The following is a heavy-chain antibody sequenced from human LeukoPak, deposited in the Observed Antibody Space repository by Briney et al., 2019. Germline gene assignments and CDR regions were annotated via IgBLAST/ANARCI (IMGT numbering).Heavy chain of an antibody. D-gene: IGHD6-13*01. CDR3: ATYSSSPYWYFDL. CDR2: MNPNSGNT. CDR1: GYTFTSYD. J-gene: IGHJ2*01. Sequence: ASVKVSCKASGYTFTSYDINWVRQATGQGLEWMGWMNPNSGNTGYAQKFQGRVTITRNTSISTAYMELSSLRSEDTAVYYCATYSSSPYWYFDLWGRGTLVTVSS. V-gene: IGHV1-8*03.